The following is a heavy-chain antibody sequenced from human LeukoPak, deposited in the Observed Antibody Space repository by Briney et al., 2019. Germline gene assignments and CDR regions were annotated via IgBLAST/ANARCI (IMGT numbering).Heavy chain of an antibody. V-gene: IGHV4-4*07. J-gene: IGHJ4*02. Sequence: SETLSLTCTVSGASISSYYWSWIRQPAGKGLEWIGRIYTSGSTNYNPSLKSRVTMSVDTSKNQFSLQLNPVTPEDTAVYYCARAPTYYDFWSGYYAFDYWGQGTLVTVSS. CDR1: GASISSYY. CDR3: ARAPTYYDFWSGYYAFDY. D-gene: IGHD3-3*01. CDR2: IYTSGST.